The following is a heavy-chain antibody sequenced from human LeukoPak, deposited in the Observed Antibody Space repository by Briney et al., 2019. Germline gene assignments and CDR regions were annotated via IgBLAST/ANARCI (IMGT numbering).Heavy chain of an antibody. J-gene: IGHJ4*02. CDR1: GFTFSSYS. CDR3: ARNGRVITDY. V-gene: IGHV3-48*04. D-gene: IGHD3/OR15-3a*01. CDR2: ISSSSSTI. Sequence: PGGSPRLSCAASGFTFSSYSMNWVRQAPGKGLEWVSYISSSSSTIYYADSVKGRFTISRDNAKNSLYLQMNSLRAEDTAVYYCARNGRVITDYWGQGTLVTVSS.